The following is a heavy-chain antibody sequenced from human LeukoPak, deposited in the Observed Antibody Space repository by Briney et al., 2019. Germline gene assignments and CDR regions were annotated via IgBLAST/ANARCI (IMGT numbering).Heavy chain of an antibody. Sequence: PSETLSLTCAVYGGSFSGYYWSWIRQPPGKGLECIGEINHSGSTNYNPSLKSRVTISVDTSKNQFSLKLSSVTAADTAVYYCAKSRSGGLDYWGQGTLVTVSS. CDR3: AKSRSGGLDY. CDR2: INHSGST. CDR1: GGSFSGYY. J-gene: IGHJ4*02. V-gene: IGHV4-34*01. D-gene: IGHD6-6*01.